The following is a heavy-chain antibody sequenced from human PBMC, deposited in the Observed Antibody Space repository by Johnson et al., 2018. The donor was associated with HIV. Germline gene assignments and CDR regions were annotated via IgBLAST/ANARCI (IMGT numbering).Heavy chain of an antibody. Sequence: QVQLVESGGGLVKPGGSLRLSCAASGFTFSDYYMSWIRQAPGKGLEWVSYSSSSGSTIYYADSVQGRFTISRDNAKNSLYLQMNSLRAEDTAVYYCAKEAYGGNSPHAFDIWGQGTMVTVSS. V-gene: IGHV3-11*01. CDR1: GFTFSDYY. D-gene: IGHD4-23*01. CDR2: SSSSGSTI. J-gene: IGHJ3*02. CDR3: AKEAYGGNSPHAFDI.